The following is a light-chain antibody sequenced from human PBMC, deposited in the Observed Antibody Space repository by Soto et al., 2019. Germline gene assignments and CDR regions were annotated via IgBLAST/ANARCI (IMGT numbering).Light chain of an antibody. Sequence: QSVLTQPPSASGAPGQRVTISCSGSSSNVGSHTANWYRQFPGTAPKLLIYSNTQRSSGVPDRFSGSKSGTSASLAISGLQSEDEAHYYCAAWDDSLNGPVFGGGTKLTVL. V-gene: IGLV1-44*01. CDR3: AAWDDSLNGPV. CDR1: SSNVGSHT. J-gene: IGLJ3*02. CDR2: SNT.